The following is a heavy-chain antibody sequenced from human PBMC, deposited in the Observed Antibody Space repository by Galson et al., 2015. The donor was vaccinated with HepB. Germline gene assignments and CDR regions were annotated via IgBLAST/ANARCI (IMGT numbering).Heavy chain of an antibody. V-gene: IGHV3-21*01. CDR3: ARSPKWDD. J-gene: IGHJ4*02. CDR2: ISSSSSYI. Sequence: SLRLSCAASGFTFSSYSMNWVRQAPGKGLEWVSSISSSSSYIYYAGSVKGRFTISRDNAKNSLYLQMNSLRAEDTAVYYCARSPKWDDWGQGTLVTVSS. CDR1: GFTFSSYS. D-gene: IGHD1-26*01.